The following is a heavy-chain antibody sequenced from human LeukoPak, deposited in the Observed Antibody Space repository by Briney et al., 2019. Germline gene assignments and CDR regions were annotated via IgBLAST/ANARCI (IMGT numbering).Heavy chain of an antibody. CDR2: INPSGGST. CDR1: GYTFTSYY. D-gene: IGHD6-25*01. Sequence: GASVKVSCKASGYTFTSYYMHWARQAPGQGLEWMGIINPSGGSTSYAQKFQGRVTMTRDTSTSTVYMELSSLRSEDTAVYYCARSGRRQYGMDVWGQGTTVTVSS. V-gene: IGHV1-46*01. J-gene: IGHJ6*02. CDR3: ARSGRRQYGMDV.